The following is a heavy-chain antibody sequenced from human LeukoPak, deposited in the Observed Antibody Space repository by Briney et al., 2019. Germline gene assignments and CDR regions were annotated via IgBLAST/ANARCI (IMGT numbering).Heavy chain of an antibody. CDR2: ISGTSNYI. J-gene: IGHJ3*02. V-gene: IGHV3-21*01. Sequence: GGSLRLSCAASGFTFNIYSMNWVRQAPGKGLEWVSSISGTSNYIYYADSVKGRFTISRDNAKNSLYLHMNSLRAEDTAVYYCARGLQLWYPDDAFDILGQGTIVTVSS. CDR3: ARGLQLWYPDDAFDI. CDR1: GFTFNIYS. D-gene: IGHD5-18*01.